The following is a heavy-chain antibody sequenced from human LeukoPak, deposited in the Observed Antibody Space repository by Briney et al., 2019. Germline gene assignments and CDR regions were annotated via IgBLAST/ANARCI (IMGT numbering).Heavy chain of an antibody. CDR2: ISSSSSYI. CDR1: RFTFSSYS. Sequence: GGSLRLSCAASRFTFSSYSMNWVRQAPGKGLEWVSSISSSSSYIYYADSVKGRFTISRDNAKNSLYLQMNSLRAEDTAVYYCARDDLYSYGSNVYFDYWGQGTLVTVSS. J-gene: IGHJ4*02. V-gene: IGHV3-21*01. D-gene: IGHD5-18*01. CDR3: ARDDLYSYGSNVYFDY.